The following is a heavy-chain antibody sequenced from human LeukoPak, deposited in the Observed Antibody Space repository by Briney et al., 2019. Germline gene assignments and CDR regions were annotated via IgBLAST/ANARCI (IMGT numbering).Heavy chain of an antibody. D-gene: IGHD5-18*01. CDR3: ARQMDTAMVTGHYYYYMDV. J-gene: IGHJ6*03. V-gene: IGHV4-59*08. Sequence: PSETLSLTCTVSGGSISSYYWSWIRQPPGKGLEWIGYIYYSGSTNHNPSLKSRVTISVDTSKNQFSLKLSSVTAADTAVYYCARQMDTAMVTGHYYYYMDVWGKGTTVTVSS. CDR2: IYYSGST. CDR1: GGSISSYY.